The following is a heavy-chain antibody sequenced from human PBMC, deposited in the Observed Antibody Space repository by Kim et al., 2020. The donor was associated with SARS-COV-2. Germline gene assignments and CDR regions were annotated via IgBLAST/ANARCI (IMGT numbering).Heavy chain of an antibody. Sequence: GESLKMSCQASGSKVSTYWIGWVRQLPGKGLELMGVIHPRDSDVRYSQSFQGLVTISTDGSGASLHLSALKASDTALYYCATGPGVITNYYFEIWGQGTL. V-gene: IGHV5-51*01. CDR1: GSKVSTYW. CDR2: IHPRDSDV. D-gene: IGHD3-16*02. CDR3: ATGPGVITNYYFEI. J-gene: IGHJ4*02.